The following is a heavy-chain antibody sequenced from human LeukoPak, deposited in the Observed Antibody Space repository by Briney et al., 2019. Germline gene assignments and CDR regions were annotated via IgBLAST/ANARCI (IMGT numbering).Heavy chain of an antibody. Sequence: QSGGSLRLSCAASGFTFSSYWMHWVRQAPGKGLVWVSRINSDGSSTSYADSVKGRFTISRDNVKNTLYLQMNSLRAEDTAMYYCATWGPGNDAFDVWGQGTMVTVSS. CDR1: GFTFSSYW. CDR3: ATWGPGNDAFDV. V-gene: IGHV3-74*01. CDR2: INSDGSST. D-gene: IGHD3-16*01. J-gene: IGHJ3*01.